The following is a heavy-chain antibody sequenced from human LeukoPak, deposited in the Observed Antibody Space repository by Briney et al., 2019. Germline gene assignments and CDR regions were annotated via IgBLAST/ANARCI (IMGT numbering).Heavy chain of an antibody. D-gene: IGHD7-27*01. J-gene: IGHJ4*02. Sequence: GGSLRLSCTASGFTFGDYAISWVRQAPGKGLEWVGFIRSKAYGGTTEYAASVKGRFTISRDDSKSIAYLQMNSLKTEDTAVYYCTRDVNWGLSHYFDYWGQGTLVTVSS. CDR2: IRSKAYGGTT. CDR3: TRDVNWGLSHYFDY. CDR1: GFTFGDYA. V-gene: IGHV3-49*04.